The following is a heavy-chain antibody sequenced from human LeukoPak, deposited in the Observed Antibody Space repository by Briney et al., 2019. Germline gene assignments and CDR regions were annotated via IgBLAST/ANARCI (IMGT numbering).Heavy chain of an antibody. V-gene: IGHV4-59*01. CDR2: IYYSGST. CDR1: GGSISGYY. J-gene: IGHJ4*02. CDR3: ARSWGSSSWNFDS. Sequence: SETLSLTCTVSGGSISGYYWSWIRQPPGKGLEWLGYIYYSGSTNYNPSLKSRVTLSVDTSKKQFSLKLSSVTAADTAVYYCARSWGSSSWNFDSWGQGTLVTVSS. D-gene: IGHD6-13*01.